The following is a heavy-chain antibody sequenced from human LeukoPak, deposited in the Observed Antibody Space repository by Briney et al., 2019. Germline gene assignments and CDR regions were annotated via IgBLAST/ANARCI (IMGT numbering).Heavy chain of an antibody. CDR3: ARNNGMDV. V-gene: IGHV3-7*03. CDR1: GFALSSHW. Sequence: GGSLRLSCAASGFALSSHWMTWVRQVPGRGPEWVANVNRDGSETYYLDSVKGRFTISKDNAKNSLYLQMNSLRAEDTALYHCARNNGMDVWGQGTTVIVTS. CDR2: VNRDGSET. J-gene: IGHJ6*02.